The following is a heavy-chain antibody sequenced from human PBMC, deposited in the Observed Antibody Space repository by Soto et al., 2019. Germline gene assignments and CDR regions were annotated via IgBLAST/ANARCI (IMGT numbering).Heavy chain of an antibody. Sequence: QLHLQESGPGLVKPSETLSLTCTVSGGSIGSLGYYWGWIRQPPGKGLEWIGSIYYNGTTYYNPSLKSRLTISVDTSKNQFSLKLSSVTAADTAVYYSTRQWVDFRLTNYWGPGTLVTVSS. CDR1: GGSIGSLGYY. CDR3: TRQWVDFRLTNY. V-gene: IGHV4-39*01. CDR2: IYYNGTT. J-gene: IGHJ4*02. D-gene: IGHD1-26*01.